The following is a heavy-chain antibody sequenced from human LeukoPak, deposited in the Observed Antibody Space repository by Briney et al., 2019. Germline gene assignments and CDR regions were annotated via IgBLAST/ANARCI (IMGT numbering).Heavy chain of an antibody. CDR3: ARDRRGGGYYWGGNY. CDR2: IKQDGSEK. V-gene: IGHV3-7*01. CDR1: GFTFSSYA. Sequence: GGSLRLSCAASGFTFSSYAMSWVRQAPGKGLEWVANIKQDGSEKYYVDSVKGRFTISRDNAKNSLYLQMNSLRAEDTAVYYCARDRRGGGYYWGGNYWGQGTLVTVSS. J-gene: IGHJ4*02. D-gene: IGHD3-22*01.